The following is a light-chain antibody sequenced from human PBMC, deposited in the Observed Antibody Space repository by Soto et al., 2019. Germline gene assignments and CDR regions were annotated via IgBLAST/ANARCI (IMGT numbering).Light chain of an antibody. V-gene: IGKV1-39*01. CDR2: AAS. CDR3: QQSYSTLWT. J-gene: IGKJ1*01. CDR1: QSVRSN. Sequence: EIQMTQSPSCLSASVGDGVTIXCRASQSVRSNLTWFQQKPGKAPKLLIYAASSLQRGGPSRFSGSGSETDFTRTISRLQPEDFATYYGQQSYSTLWTFGQGTKVDIK.